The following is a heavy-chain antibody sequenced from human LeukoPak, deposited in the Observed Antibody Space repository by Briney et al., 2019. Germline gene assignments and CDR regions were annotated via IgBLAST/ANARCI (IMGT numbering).Heavy chain of an antibody. CDR3: ARRGTYYYGSGPYYYFDY. Sequence: PSETLSLTCTVSGGSIGSGSYYWSWIRQPAGKGLEWIGRIYTSGSTNYNPSLKSRVTISVDTSKNQFSLKLSSVTAADTAVYYCARRGTYYYGSGPYYYFDYWGQGTLVTVSS. CDR1: GGSIGSGSYY. J-gene: IGHJ4*02. V-gene: IGHV4-61*02. D-gene: IGHD3-10*01. CDR2: IYTSGST.